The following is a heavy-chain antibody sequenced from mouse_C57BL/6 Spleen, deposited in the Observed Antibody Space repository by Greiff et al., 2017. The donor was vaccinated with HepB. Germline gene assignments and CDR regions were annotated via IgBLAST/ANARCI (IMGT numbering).Heavy chain of an antibody. CDR3: ARWDPYDYDYAMDY. D-gene: IGHD2-4*01. CDR2: INPNNGGT. V-gene: IGHV1-26*01. CDR1: GYTFTDYY. Sequence: EVQLQQSGPELVKPGASVKISCKASGYTFTDYYMNWVKQSHGKSLEWIGDINPNNGGTSYNQKFKGKATLTVDKSSSTAYMELRSLTSEDSAVYYCARWDPYDYDYAMDYWGQGTSVTVSS. J-gene: IGHJ4*01.